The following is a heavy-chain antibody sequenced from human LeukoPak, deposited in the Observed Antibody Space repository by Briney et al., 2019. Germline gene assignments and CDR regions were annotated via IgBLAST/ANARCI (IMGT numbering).Heavy chain of an antibody. CDR2: TSSSGGTT. J-gene: IGHJ4*02. CDR3: AKDTGQWPVRTFDY. V-gene: IGHV3-23*01. Sequence: GGSLRLSCAASGFTFSNYAMSWVRQAPGEGLEWVSGTSSSGGTTYYADSVKGRFTISRDNSKDTLYLQMNSLRAEDTALYYCAKDTGQWPVRTFDYWGQGTLVTVSS. CDR1: GFTFSNYA. D-gene: IGHD6-19*01.